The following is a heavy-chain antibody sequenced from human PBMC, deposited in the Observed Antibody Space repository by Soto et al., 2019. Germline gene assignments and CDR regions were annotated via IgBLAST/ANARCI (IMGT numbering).Heavy chain of an antibody. CDR2: ISSSGSTI. D-gene: IGHD6-13*01. CDR3: ASNIAAAYYYGMDV. V-gene: IGHV3-11*01. J-gene: IGHJ6*02. CDR1: GFTFSDYY. Sequence: GGSLRLSCAASGFTFSDYYMSWIRQAPGKGLERVSYISSSGSTIYYADSVKGRFTISRDNAKNSLYLQMNSLRAEDTAVYYCASNIAAAYYYGMDVWGQGTTVTVSS.